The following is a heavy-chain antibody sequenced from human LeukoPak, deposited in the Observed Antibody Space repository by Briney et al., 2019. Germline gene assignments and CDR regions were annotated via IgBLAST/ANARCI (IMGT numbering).Heavy chain of an antibody. CDR1: GGSISSSGYY. CDR2: IYYSGST. J-gene: IGHJ4*02. D-gene: IGHD2/OR15-2a*01. CDR3: ARGEYGLFDY. V-gene: IGHV4-39*07. Sequence: SETLSLTYTVSGGSISSSGYYWGWIRQPPGKGLEWIASIYYSGSTYYNPSLKSRVTISVDTSKNQLSLKLSSVTAADTAVYYCARGEYGLFDYWGQGTLVTVSS.